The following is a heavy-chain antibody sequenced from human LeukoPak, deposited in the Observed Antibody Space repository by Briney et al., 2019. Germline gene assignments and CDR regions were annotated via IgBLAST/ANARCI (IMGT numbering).Heavy chain of an antibody. V-gene: IGHV3-53*01. CDR3: EGWSVDAALDI. D-gene: IGHD2-15*01. CDR1: GFTVSGNQ. CDR2: IYSGGST. Sequence: GGSLRLSCAASGFTVSGNQMNWARQAPGRGLEWVSTIYSGGSTSYADSVKGRFTISRDSSKNTLYLQMNSLRAEDTAVYYCEGWSVDAALDIWGQGTMVTVSS. J-gene: IGHJ3*02.